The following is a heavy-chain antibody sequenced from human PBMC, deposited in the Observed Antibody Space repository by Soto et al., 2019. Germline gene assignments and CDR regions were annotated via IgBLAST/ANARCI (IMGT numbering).Heavy chain of an antibody. D-gene: IGHD6-13*01. J-gene: IGHJ6*03. V-gene: IGHV3-33*01. CDR3: ARDKRRGAAANFGHYYYYMDV. Sequence: GGSLRLSFAASGFTFSSYGMHWVRQAPGKGLEWVAVIWYDGSNKYYADSVKGRFTISRDNSKNTLYLQMNSLRAEDTAVYYCARDKRRGAAANFGHYYYYMDVWGKGTTVTVSS. CDR2: IWYDGSNK. CDR1: GFTFSSYG.